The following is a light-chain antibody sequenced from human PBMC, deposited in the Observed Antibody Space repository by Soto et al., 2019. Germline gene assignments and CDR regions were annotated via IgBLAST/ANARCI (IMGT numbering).Light chain of an antibody. CDR1: QTINNW. CDR3: QQYHNYPWT. J-gene: IGKJ1*01. CDR2: KAS. V-gene: IGKV1-5*03. Sequence: QMTQSPFTPSASVREKVTITCRPSQTINNWLAWYQQKPGKAPKLLIYKASSLEGGVSSRFSGSASGTEFTLSISSLQPDDFATFYCQQYHNYPWTFGQGTKVDIK.